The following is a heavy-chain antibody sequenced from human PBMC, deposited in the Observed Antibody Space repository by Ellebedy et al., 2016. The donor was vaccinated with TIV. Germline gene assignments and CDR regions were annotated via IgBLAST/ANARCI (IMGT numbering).Heavy chain of an antibody. CDR2: VYPGDSNT. J-gene: IGHJ4*02. CDR3: VRGPLGYCSGGSCSADY. Sequence: GESLKISCKGSGYSFASYWIAWVRQMPGKGLEWMGSVYPGDSNTAYSPSFQGQVTISADKSISSADLQWSSLKASDTAMYYCVRGPLGYCSGGSCSADYWGQGTLVTVSS. CDR1: GYSFASYW. D-gene: IGHD2-15*01. V-gene: IGHV5-51*01.